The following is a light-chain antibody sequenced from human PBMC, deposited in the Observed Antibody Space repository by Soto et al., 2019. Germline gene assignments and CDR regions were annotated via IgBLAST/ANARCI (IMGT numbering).Light chain of an antibody. J-gene: IGKJ5*01. CDR1: QSVSSIY. V-gene: IGKV3-20*01. CDR3: QQFGTSPPST. CDR2: GAS. Sequence: EIVLTQSPGTLSLSPGERATLSCRASQSVSSIYLAWYQQKPGQAPRLLIYGASSRATGIPYRFSGSGSGTDFTLTISRLEPEDFAVYYCQQFGTSPPSTFGQGTRLEIK.